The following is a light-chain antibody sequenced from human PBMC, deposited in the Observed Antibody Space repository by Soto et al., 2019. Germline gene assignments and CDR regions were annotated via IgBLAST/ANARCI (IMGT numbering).Light chain of an antibody. V-gene: IGKV3-15*01. J-gene: IGKJ2*01. CDR2: YAS. CDR3: QQYDKWPHT. CDR1: QNLSRN. Sequence: EMVMTQSPATLSVSPGERATHSCRASQNLSRNLAWYQQQPGQARRFLIFYASTRATGIPARFSGSGSGTDFTLTISSLQSEDFAVYYCQQYDKWPHTFGQGTKLEIK.